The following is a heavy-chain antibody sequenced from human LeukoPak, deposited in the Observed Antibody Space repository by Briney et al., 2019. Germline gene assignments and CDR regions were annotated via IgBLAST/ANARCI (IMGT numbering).Heavy chain of an antibody. Sequence: GGSLRPSCPASGFTFSSYGMSWVSQAPGNGLEWVSAISVSGGSTYYADSVKGRFTISRDNSKNTLYLQMNSLRAEDTAVYYCAKEGDIVVVVAHNWYFDLWGRGTLVTVSS. CDR3: AKEGDIVVVVAHNWYFDL. CDR2: ISVSGGST. J-gene: IGHJ2*01. CDR1: GFTFSSYG. D-gene: IGHD2-15*01. V-gene: IGHV3-23*01.